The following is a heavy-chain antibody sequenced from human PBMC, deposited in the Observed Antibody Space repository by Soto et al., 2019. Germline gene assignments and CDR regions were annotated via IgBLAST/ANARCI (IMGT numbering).Heavy chain of an antibody. CDR1: GYTFTSYY. CDR2: INPSGGST. J-gene: IGHJ5*02. D-gene: IGHD6-19*01. CDR3: ARDQGSSGWPLRWFDP. V-gene: IGHV1-46*01. Sequence: GASVKVSCKASGYTFTSYYMHWVRQAPGQGLEWMGIINPSGGSTSYAQKFQGRVTMTRDTSTGTVYMELSSLRSEDTAVYYCARDQGSSGWPLRWFDPWGQGTLVTVSS.